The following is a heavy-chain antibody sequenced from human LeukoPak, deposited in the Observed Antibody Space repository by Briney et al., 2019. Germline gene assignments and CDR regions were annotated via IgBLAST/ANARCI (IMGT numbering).Heavy chain of an antibody. Sequence: ASVKVSCKASGYTFTDYFMHWVRQAPGQGLEWMGWMNPNSGNTGYAQKFQGRVTMTRNTSISTAYMELSSLRSEDTAVYYCARGNYGDGVNYWGQGTLVTVSS. CDR1: GYTFTDYF. D-gene: IGHD4-17*01. J-gene: IGHJ4*02. CDR3: ARGNYGDGVNY. V-gene: IGHV1-8*02. CDR2: MNPNSGNT.